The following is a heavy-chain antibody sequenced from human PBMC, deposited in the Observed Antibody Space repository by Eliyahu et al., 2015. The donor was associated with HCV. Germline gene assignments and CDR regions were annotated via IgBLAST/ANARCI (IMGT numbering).Heavy chain of an antibody. V-gene: IGHV4-61*02. J-gene: IGHJ4*02. CDR3: ARDLGGSYTFFDY. CDR2: IYTRWGT. CDR1: GGSISSGSYY. Sequence: QVQLQESGPGLVKPSQTLSLTCTVSGGSISSGSYYWSWIRQPAGKGLEVVGGIYTRWGTHHNPSLKSRVTISVDTSKNQFSLKLSSVTAADTAVYYCARDLGGSYTFFDYWGQGTLVTVSS. D-gene: IGHD2-2*02.